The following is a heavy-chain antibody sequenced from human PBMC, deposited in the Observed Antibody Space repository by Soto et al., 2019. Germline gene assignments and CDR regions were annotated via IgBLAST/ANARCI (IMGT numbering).Heavy chain of an antibody. CDR1: GFTFSSYA. V-gene: IGHV3-23*01. D-gene: IGHD3-10*01. CDR2: ISGSGGST. Sequence: EVQLLESGGGLVQPGGSLRLSCAASGFTFSSYAMSWVRQAPGKGLEWVSAISGSGGSTYYAASVKGRFTISRDNSKNRLYLQMNRLRGEDTAVYYCGKGSSAGFGRGRDYWGQGTLVTVSS. CDR3: GKGSSAGFGRGRDY. J-gene: IGHJ4*02.